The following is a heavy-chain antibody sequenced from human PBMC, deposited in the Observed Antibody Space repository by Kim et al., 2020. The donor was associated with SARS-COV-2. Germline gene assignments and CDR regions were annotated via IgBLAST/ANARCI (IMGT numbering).Heavy chain of an antibody. D-gene: IGHD6-13*01. CDR1: GGSISSSSYY. V-gene: IGHV4-39*01. Sequence: SETLSLTCTVSGGSISSSSYYWGWIRQPPGKGLEWIGSIYYSGSTYSNPSLKSRVTISVDTSKNQFSLKLSTVTAADTAVYYCARQYGAAAGRPKDNWFDPRGQGTLVTVSS. CDR3: ARQYGAAAGRPKDNWFDP. CDR2: IYYSGST. J-gene: IGHJ5*02.